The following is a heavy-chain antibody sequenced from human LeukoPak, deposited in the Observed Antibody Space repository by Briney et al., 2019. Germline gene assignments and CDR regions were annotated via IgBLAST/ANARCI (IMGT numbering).Heavy chain of an antibody. Sequence: GASVKVSCKASGYTFTSYGISWVRQAPGQGLEWMGWISAYNGNTNYAQKLQGRVTMTTDTSTSTAYMELRSLRSDDAAVYYCARDVARGYYYEQNGLDPWGQGTRVTVS. CDR3: ARDVARGYYYEQNGLDP. D-gene: IGHD3-22*01. CDR2: ISAYNGNT. J-gene: IGHJ5*02. CDR1: GYTFTSYG. V-gene: IGHV1-18*01.